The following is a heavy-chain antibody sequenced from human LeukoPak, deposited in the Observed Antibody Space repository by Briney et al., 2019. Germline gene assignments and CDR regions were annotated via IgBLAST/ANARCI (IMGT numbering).Heavy chain of an antibody. Sequence: PSQTLSLTCTVSGGSISSGDYYWSWIRQPPGKGLEWIGYIYYSGSTYYNPSLKSRVTISVDTSKNQFSLKLSSVTAADTAVYYCARAGGSAIAIFGVVTSKENWFDPWGQGILVTVSS. CDR3: ARAGGSAIAIFGVVTSKENWFDP. D-gene: IGHD3-3*01. CDR1: GGSISSGDYY. V-gene: IGHV4-30-4*01. J-gene: IGHJ5*02. CDR2: IYYSGST.